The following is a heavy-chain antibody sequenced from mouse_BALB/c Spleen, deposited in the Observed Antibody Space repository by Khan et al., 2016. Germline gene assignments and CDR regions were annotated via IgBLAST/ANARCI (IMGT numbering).Heavy chain of an antibody. V-gene: IGHV1-9*01. J-gene: IGHJ2*01. Sequence: QIQLVQSGAELMKPGASVKISCKATGYTFSSYWIEWVKQRPGHGLEWIGEILPGSGSTNYNEKFRGKATFTADTSSNTAYMQLSSLTSEDSAVNYCARTDRRGYFDYWGQGTTLTVSS. CDR2: ILPGSGST. CDR1: GYTFSSYW. CDR3: ARTDRRGYFDY.